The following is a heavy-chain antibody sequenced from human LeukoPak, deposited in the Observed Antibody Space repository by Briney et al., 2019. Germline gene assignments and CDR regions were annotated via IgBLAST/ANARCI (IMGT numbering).Heavy chain of an antibody. Sequence: ASVNVSCKASGYTFTSYDINWVRQATGQGLEWMGWMNPNSGNTGYAQKFQGRVTMTRNTSISTAFMELSSLRFEDTAVFYCARRYCSSTSCHYFDYWGQGTLVTVSS. CDR1: GYTFTSYD. J-gene: IGHJ4*02. V-gene: IGHV1-8*01. D-gene: IGHD2-2*01. CDR3: ARRYCSSTSCHYFDY. CDR2: MNPNSGNT.